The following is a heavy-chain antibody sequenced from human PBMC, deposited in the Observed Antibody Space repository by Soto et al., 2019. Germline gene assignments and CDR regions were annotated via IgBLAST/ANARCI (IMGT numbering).Heavy chain of an antibody. CDR1: GMIFSNCA. Sequence: VGALRLSCGASGMIFSNCAMNWVRQAPGKGLEWVSTISISDGRTYYADSVKGRFTISRDNSTHPLYLQMTSLRAEHTAVYYCANDAPSGCYPAFDIWGQGTMVTVSS. V-gene: IGHV3-23*01. CDR2: ISISDGRT. CDR3: ANDAPSGCYPAFDI. D-gene: IGHD6-19*01. J-gene: IGHJ3*02.